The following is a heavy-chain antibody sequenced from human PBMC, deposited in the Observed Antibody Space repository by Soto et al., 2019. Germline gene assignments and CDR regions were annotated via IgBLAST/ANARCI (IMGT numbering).Heavy chain of an antibody. D-gene: IGHD2-15*01. CDR2: ISSDGSNK. Sequence: QVQLVESGGGVVQPGGSLRLSCAASGFAFSNYAMHWVRQAPGKGLEWVALISSDGSNKYYADSVKGRLTISRVNSKTTVYLQMSSLRAEDTAVYFCANGATSRVGIYWGQGTLVTVSS. CDR1: GFAFSNYA. CDR3: ANGATSRVGIY. V-gene: IGHV3-30*04. J-gene: IGHJ4*02.